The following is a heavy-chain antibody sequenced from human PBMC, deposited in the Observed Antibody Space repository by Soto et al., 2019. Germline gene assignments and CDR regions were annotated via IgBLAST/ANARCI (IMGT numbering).Heavy chain of an antibody. V-gene: IGHV4-34*01. J-gene: IGHJ4*02. CDR3: ARSTKRRRIVATIKHYFDY. D-gene: IGHD5-12*01. Sequence: QVQLQQWGAGLLKPSETLSLTCAVYGGSFSGYYWSWIRQPPGKGLEWIGEVNHCGRTNYNPSLKRRVTISVDTSKNQFSLKLSSVTAADTAVYYCARSTKRRRIVATIKHYFDYWGQGTLVTVSS. CDR2: VNHCGRT. CDR1: GGSFSGYY.